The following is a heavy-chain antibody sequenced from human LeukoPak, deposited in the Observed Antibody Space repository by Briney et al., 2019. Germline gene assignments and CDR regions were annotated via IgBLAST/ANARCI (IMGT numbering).Heavy chain of an antibody. CDR3: ARDGGSYGDCPH. Sequence: VASVKVSCKASGYTFTSYYMHWVRQAPGQGLEWMGIINPSGGSTSYAQKFQGRVTMTRDTSTSTVYMDLSSLRSEDTAVYYCARDGGSYGDCPHWGQGTLVTVSS. D-gene: IGHD3-16*01. V-gene: IGHV1-46*01. J-gene: IGHJ1*01. CDR1: GYTFTSYY. CDR2: INPSGGST.